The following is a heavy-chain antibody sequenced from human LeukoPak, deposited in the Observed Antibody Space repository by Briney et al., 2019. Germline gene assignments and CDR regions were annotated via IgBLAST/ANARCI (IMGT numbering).Heavy chain of an antibody. CDR2: IYCSGST. D-gene: IGHD3-9*01. Sequence: SETLSLTCTVSGGSISSYYWSWIRQPPGKELECFGYIYCSGSTNYTPSRKSRITISVDTSKIQFSLKLSSVAAADTAVYYCAGDGNFDWLLPYYYMDVWGKGTTVTVSS. CDR1: GGSISSYY. V-gene: IGHV4-59*01. CDR3: AGDGNFDWLLPYYYMDV. J-gene: IGHJ6*03.